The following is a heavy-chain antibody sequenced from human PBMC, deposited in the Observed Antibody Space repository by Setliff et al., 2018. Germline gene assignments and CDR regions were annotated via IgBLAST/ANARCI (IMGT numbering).Heavy chain of an antibody. CDR3: ARLGSASSHFDH. CDR2: MYYSGTT. V-gene: IGHV4-38-2*01. CDR1: GYSITSGYY. J-gene: IGHJ4*02. Sequence: SETLSLTCAVPGYSITSGYYWGWVRQPPGKGLAWIGSMYYSGTTYYNPSLKSRVTISVDTSKNHLSLKLTSVTAADTAVYYCARLGSASSHFDHWGQGTLVTVSS. D-gene: IGHD6-6*01.